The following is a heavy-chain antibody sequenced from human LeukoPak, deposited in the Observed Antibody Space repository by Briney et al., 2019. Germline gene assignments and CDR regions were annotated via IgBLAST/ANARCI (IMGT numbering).Heavy chain of an antibody. D-gene: IGHD1-26*01. V-gene: IGHV3-30*18. CDR2: ISYDGSNK. J-gene: IGHJ3*01. CDR3: AKDWWELPTV. CDR1: GFTFSSYG. Sequence: GGSLRLSCAASGFTFSSYGMHWVRQAPGKGLEWVAVISYDGSNKYYADSVKGRFTISRDNSKNTLYLQMNSLRAEDTAVYYCAKDWWELPTVWGQGTLVTVSS.